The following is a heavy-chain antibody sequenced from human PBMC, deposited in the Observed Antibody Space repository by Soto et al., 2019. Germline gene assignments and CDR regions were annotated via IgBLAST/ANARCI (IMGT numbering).Heavy chain of an antibody. CDR1: GYTFTSYA. Sequence: GASVKVSCKASGYTFTSYAMHWVRQAPGQRLEWMGWINAGNGHTSYAQKFQGRVTMTRDTSTSTVYMELSSLRSEDTAVYYCARGDCSGGSCYYTNDDAFDIWGQGTMVTVSS. CDR3: ARGDCSGGSCYYTNDDAFDI. D-gene: IGHD2-15*01. CDR2: INAGNGHT. V-gene: IGHV1-3*01. J-gene: IGHJ3*02.